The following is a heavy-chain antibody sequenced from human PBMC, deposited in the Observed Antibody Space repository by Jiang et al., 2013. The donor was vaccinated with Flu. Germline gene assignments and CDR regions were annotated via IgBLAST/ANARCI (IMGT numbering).Heavy chain of an antibody. V-gene: IGHV4-39*01. Sequence: GSTYYNPSLKSRVTISVDTSKNQFSLKLSSVTAADTAVYYCARGGSYHFLIDYWGQGTLVTVSS. CDR3: ARGGSYHFLIDY. D-gene: IGHD1-26*01. J-gene: IGHJ4*02. CDR2: GST.